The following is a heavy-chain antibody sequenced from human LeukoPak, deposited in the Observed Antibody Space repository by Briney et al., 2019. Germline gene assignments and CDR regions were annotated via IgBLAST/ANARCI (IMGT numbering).Heavy chain of an antibody. Sequence: GGSLRLSCAASGFTFSSYSMNWVRQAPGKGLEWVSAISGSGGSTYYADSVKGRFTISRDNSKNTLYLQMNSLRAEDTAVYYCAKDLDSSGWYFKAFDIWGQGTMVTVSS. D-gene: IGHD6-19*01. CDR1: GFTFSSYS. J-gene: IGHJ3*02. CDR2: ISGSGGST. V-gene: IGHV3-23*01. CDR3: AKDLDSSGWYFKAFDI.